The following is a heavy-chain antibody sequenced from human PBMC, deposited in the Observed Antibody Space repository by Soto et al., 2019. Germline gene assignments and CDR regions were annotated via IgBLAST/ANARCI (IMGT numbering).Heavy chain of an antibody. CDR3: AKDHSRLYYYYGMDV. CDR1: GFTFSSYA. D-gene: IGHD6-13*01. V-gene: IGHV3-23*01. CDR2: ISGSGGST. J-gene: IGHJ6*02. Sequence: PGGSLRLSCAASGFTFSSYAMSWVRQAPGKGLEWVSAISGSGGSTYYADSVKGRFTISRDNSKNTLYLQMNSLRAEDTAVYYCAKDHSRLYYYYGMDVWGQGTTVTVSS.